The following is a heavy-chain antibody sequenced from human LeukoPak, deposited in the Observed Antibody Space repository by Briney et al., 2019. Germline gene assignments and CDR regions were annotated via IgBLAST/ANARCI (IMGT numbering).Heavy chain of an antibody. Sequence: GGSLRLSCAASGFAFSSYAMSWVRQAPGKGLEWVSGLSGSGSTRYYADSVKGRFTISRDNSRNTLDLQMNSLRAEDTAVYYCASGLPLDYWGQGTLVTVSS. CDR1: GFAFSSYA. CDR3: ASGLPLDY. V-gene: IGHV3-23*01. J-gene: IGHJ4*02. D-gene: IGHD6-25*01. CDR2: LSGSGSTR.